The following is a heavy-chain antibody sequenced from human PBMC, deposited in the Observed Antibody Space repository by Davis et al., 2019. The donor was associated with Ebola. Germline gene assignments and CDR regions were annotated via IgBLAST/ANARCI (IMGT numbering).Heavy chain of an antibody. Sequence: GESLKISCAASGFTFSSYAMSWVRQAPGKGLEWVSVIYGGGSTYYADSVKGRFTISRDNSKNTLYLQMNSLRAEDTAVYYCARDKLRESYYYYYGMDVWGQGTTVTVSS. J-gene: IGHJ6*02. CDR2: IYGGGST. CDR1: GFTFSSYA. CDR3: ARDKLRESYYYYYGMDV. V-gene: IGHV3-66*02. D-gene: IGHD4-17*01.